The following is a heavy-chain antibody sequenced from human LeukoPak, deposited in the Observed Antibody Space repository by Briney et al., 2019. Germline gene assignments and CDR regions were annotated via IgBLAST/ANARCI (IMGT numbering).Heavy chain of an antibody. CDR1: GGSISTYY. D-gene: IGHD1-26*01. J-gene: IGHJ4*02. CDR2: IYYSGST. V-gene: IGHV4-59*01. CDR3: AREEALGSGSFDY. Sequence: SETLSLACTVSGGSISTYYWSWIRQPPGKGLEWIGYIYYSGSTSYNPSLKSRVTISVDTSKNQFSLKLSSVTAADTAVYYCAREEALGSGSFDYWGQGTLVTVSS.